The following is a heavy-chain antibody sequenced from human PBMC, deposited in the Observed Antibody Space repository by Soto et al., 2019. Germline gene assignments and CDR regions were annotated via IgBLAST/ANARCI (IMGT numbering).Heavy chain of an antibody. CDR3: ARGRPDTVTGYFDY. CDR2: IYYSGST. Sequence: SETLSLTCTVSGGSISSYYWSWIRQPPGKGLEWIGYIYYSGSTNYNPSLKSRVTISVDTSKNQFSLKLSSVTAADTAVYYCARGRPDTVTGYFDYWGQGTLVTVSS. CDR1: GGSISSYY. D-gene: IGHD4-17*01. V-gene: IGHV4-59*08. J-gene: IGHJ4*02.